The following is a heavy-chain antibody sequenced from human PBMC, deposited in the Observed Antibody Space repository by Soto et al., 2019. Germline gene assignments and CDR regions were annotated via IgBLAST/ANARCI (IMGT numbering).Heavy chain of an antibody. CDR3: AKVSTTHTFGPLDP. CDR1: GFTFDDYV. J-gene: IGHJ5*02. Sequence: EVQLVESGGGLVQPGRSVRLSCAASGFTFDDYVMHWVRQAPGKGLEWVSGISWNSGSIGYADSVKGRFIISRDNAKNYLYLQMNNLRPEDTAFYFCAKVSTTHTFGPLDPWGQGTAVTVSS. V-gene: IGHV3-9*01. CDR2: ISWNSGSI. D-gene: IGHD1-1*01.